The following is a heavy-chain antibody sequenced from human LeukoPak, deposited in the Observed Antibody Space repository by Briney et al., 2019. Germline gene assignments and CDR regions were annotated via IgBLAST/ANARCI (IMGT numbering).Heavy chain of an antibody. CDR1: GGSISSYY. CDR3: ARDDRLWFGEKYYYYYMDV. Sequence: PSETLSLTCTVSGGSISSYYWSWIRQPPGKGLEWIGYIHYSGSTNYNPSLKSRVTISVDTSKNQFSLKLTSVTAADTAVYYCARDDRLWFGEKYYYYYMDVWGKGTTVTISS. V-gene: IGHV4-59*01. J-gene: IGHJ6*03. CDR2: IHYSGST. D-gene: IGHD3-10*01.